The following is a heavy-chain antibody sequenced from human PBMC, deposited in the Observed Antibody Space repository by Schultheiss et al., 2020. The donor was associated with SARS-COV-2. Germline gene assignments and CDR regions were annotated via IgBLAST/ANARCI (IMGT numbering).Heavy chain of an antibody. CDR2: IRSKAHGGAI. D-gene: IGHD5-12*01. CDR1: GFTFGDYG. Sequence: GGSLRLSCTPSGFTFGDYGMSWVRQAPGKGLEWVGFIRSKAHGGAIEYAASVRGRFTISRDDSKSIAYLQMNSLRPEDTAVYYCTRGGGYDFYFDYWGQGTLVTVSS. CDR3: TRGGGYDFYFDY. J-gene: IGHJ4*02. V-gene: IGHV3-49*04.